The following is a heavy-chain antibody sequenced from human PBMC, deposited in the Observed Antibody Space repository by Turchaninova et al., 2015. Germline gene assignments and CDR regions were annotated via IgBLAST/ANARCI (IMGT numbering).Heavy chain of an antibody. CDR2: IFFNGDA. CDR1: GASLITFY. D-gene: IGHD2-8*02. J-gene: IGHJ6*03. V-gene: IGHV4-59*01. CDR3: ARIYRTAGYLYYMDI. Sequence: SLTCTVSGASLITFYWAWIRQPPGKGLEWVGYIFFNGDATYNPSLQSRVTLSVDNSRNQFSLQLNSVTAADTAGYYCARIYRTAGYLYYMDIWGRGTSVTVSS.